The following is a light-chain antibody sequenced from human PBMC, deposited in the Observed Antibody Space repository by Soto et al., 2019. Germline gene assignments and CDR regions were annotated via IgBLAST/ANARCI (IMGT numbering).Light chain of an antibody. Sequence: DIVMTQSPFSLPVTLGQPASISCRSSQSLVDSDGNTFLSWFQQRPGQSPRRLIHRVYDRDSGVPDRFSGSGSGTDFTLRISRVEAEDIGVYYCMKGRKWPYTFGQGTKVDIK. CDR2: RVY. CDR1: QSLVDSDGNTF. CDR3: MKGRKWPYT. J-gene: IGKJ2*01. V-gene: IGKV2-30*01.